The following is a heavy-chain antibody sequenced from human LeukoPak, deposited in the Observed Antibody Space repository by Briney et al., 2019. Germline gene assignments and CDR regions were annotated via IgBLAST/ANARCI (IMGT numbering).Heavy chain of an antibody. V-gene: IGHV4-31*11. J-gene: IGHJ4*02. CDR1: GGSFTDYY. D-gene: IGHD5-18*01. Sequence: PSETLFLTCAVYGGSFTDYYWSWIRHLPGKGLEWIGYIYYSGSTYYNPSLKSRVTISVDTSKNQFSLKLSSVTAADTAVYYCARAPRYSYGCGPFDYWGQGTLVTVSS. CDR2: IYYSGST. CDR3: ARAPRYSYGCGPFDY.